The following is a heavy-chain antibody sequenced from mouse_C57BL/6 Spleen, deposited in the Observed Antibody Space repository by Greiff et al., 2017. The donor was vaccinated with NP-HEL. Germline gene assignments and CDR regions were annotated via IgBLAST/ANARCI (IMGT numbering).Heavy chain of an antibody. CDR3: ARGHFSTGDYFDY. CDR1: GFTFSDYY. CDR2: INYDGSST. Sequence: EVKLVESEGGLVQPGSSMKLSCTASGFTFSDYYMAWVRQVPEKGLEWVANINYDGSSTYYLDSLKSRFIISRDNAKNILYLQMSSLKSEDTATYYCARGHFSTGDYFDYWGQGTTLTVSS. D-gene: IGHD1-1*01. V-gene: IGHV5-16*01. J-gene: IGHJ2*01.